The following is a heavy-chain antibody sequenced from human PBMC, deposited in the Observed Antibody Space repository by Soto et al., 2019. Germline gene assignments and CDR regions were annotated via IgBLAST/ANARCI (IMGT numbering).Heavy chain of an antibody. CDR2: IYYSGST. Sequence: PSETLSLTCAVYGGSFSGYYWGWIRQPPGRGLEWIGNIYYSGSTYYTPALKSRVTLSVDTSKNQFSLNLNSVTAADTAVYYCARGGIPPSGYGIAYAMDVWGQGTTVS. D-gene: IGHD2-21*01. CDR3: ARGGIPPSGYGIAYAMDV. CDR1: GGSFSGYY. V-gene: IGHV4-34*01. J-gene: IGHJ6*02.